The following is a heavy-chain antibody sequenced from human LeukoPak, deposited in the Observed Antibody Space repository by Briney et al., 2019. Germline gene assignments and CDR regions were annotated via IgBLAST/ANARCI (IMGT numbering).Heavy chain of an antibody. D-gene: IGHD4-17*01. CDR1: GFTFSSYS. CDR2: ISSSRTPI. J-gene: IGHJ2*01. Sequence: GGSLRLSCVASGFTFSSYSVNWLRQAPGKGLEWISFISSSRTPIYYADSVKGRFTISGDNAENSVSLQMNNLRAEDTAIYYCARDHGPGDAVHWFFDLWGRGTLVTVSS. CDR3: ARDHGPGDAVHWFFDL. V-gene: IGHV3-48*04.